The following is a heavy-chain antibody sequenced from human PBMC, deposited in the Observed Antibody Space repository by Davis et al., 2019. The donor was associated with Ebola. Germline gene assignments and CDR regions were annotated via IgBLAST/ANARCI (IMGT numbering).Heavy chain of an antibody. CDR1: GFTFSSYA. J-gene: IGHJ6*03. CDR2: ISGSGGST. CDR3: ARDGVRYIAAAASDYYYYYMDV. V-gene: IGHV3-23*01. Sequence: GESLKISCAASGFTFSSYAMSWVRQAPGKGLEWVSAISGSGGSTYYADSVKGRFTISRDNSKNTLYLQMNSLRAEDTAVYYCARDGVRYIAAAASDYYYYYMDVWGKGTTVTVSS. D-gene: IGHD6-13*01.